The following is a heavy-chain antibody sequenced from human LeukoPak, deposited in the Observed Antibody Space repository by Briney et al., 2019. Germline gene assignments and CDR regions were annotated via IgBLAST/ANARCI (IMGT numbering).Heavy chain of an antibody. J-gene: IGHJ5*02. CDR1: GDTFSSYA. V-gene: IGHV1-69*13. CDR3: ARYYYDSSGELNWFDP. CDR2: IIPIFGTA. D-gene: IGHD3-22*01. Sequence: SVKVSCKASGDTFSSYAISWVRQAPGQGLEWMGGIIPIFGTANYAQKFQGRVTITADESTSTAYMELSSLRSEDTAVYYCARYYYDSSGELNWFDPWGQGTLVTVSS.